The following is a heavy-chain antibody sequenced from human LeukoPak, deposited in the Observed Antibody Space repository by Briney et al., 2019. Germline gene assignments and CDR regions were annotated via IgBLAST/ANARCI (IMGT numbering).Heavy chain of an antibody. CDR1: GFTFSSYS. V-gene: IGHV3-48*04. Sequence: GGSLRLSCAASGFTFSSYSMNWVRQAPGKGLEWVSYISSSSSTIYYADSVKGRFTISRDNAKNSLYLQMNSLRAEDTAVYYCAKIAAADIGVGKHKTYYFDYWGQGTLVTVSS. J-gene: IGHJ4*02. CDR3: AKIAAADIGVGKHKTYYFDY. CDR2: ISSSSSTI. D-gene: IGHD6-13*01.